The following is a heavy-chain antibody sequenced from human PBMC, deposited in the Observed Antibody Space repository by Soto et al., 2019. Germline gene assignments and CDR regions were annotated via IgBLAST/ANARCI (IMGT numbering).Heavy chain of an antibody. CDR1: GGLFSSYP. CDR2: IIPVFQTA. V-gene: IGHV1-69*01. D-gene: IGHD3-22*01. Sequence: QEPLVQSGAEVKKPGSSVNVSCKASGGLFSSYPISWVRQVPGQGLEWMGGIIPVFQTAYYTQRFQGRVTITADESTNTAYMELSILRADDTAIYYCARGGSGYTWFNEFWGQVTLVTVSS. CDR3: ARGGSGYTWFNEF. J-gene: IGHJ4*02.